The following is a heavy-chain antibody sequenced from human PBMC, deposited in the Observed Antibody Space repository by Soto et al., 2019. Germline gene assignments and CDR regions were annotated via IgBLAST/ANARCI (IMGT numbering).Heavy chain of an antibody. CDR2: IKQDGSEK. CDR1: GFTFSSYW. Sequence: GESLKISCAASGFTFSSYWMSWVRQAPGKGLEWVANIKQDGSEKYYVDSVKGRFTISRDNAKNSLYLQMNSLRAEDTAVYYCARDLIGDAFDIWGQGTMVTVSS. D-gene: IGHD2-21*01. CDR3: ARDLIGDAFDI. J-gene: IGHJ3*02. V-gene: IGHV3-7*03.